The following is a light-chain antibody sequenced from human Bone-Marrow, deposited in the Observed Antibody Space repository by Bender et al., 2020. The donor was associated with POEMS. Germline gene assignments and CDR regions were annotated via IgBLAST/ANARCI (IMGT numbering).Light chain of an antibody. Sequence: QSALTQPRSVSGSPGQSVTISCTGTSSDAGGYNSVSWYQQHPGKAPKLIIYEVSKWPSGVSNRFSASKSGNTASLTISGLQADDEADYYCCSYAGGATNVFGTGTKVTVL. CDR1: SSDAGGYNS. CDR2: EVS. V-gene: IGLV2-11*01. J-gene: IGLJ1*01. CDR3: CSYAGGATNV.